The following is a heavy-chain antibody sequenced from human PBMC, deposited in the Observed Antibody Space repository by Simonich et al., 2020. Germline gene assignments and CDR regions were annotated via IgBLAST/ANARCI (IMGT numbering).Heavy chain of an antibody. CDR2: FIPILGQA. CDR1: GGTFSSYA. J-gene: IGHJ4*02. D-gene: IGHD3-10*01. Sequence: QVQLVQSGAEVKKPGSSVKVSCKASGGTFSSYAISWVRQAPGQGLEWRDEFIPILGQANYAQKYQGRVTITADKSTSTAYMELSSLRSDDTAVYYCARTNTMRELDTMVRGVDYFDYWGQGTLVTVSS. V-gene: IGHV1-69*06. CDR3: ARTNTMRELDTMVRGVDYFDY.